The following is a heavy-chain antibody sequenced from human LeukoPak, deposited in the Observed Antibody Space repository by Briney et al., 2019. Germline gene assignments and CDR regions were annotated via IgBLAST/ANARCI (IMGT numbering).Heavy chain of an antibody. J-gene: IGHJ6*04. D-gene: IGHD3-10*02. Sequence: GVLRLSCAASGFTFSSYEMNWVRQAPGKGLEWVSYISSSGGTIYYADSVKGRFTISRDNAKNSLYLQMNSLRAEDTAVYYCAELGITMIGGVWGKGTTVTISS. CDR3: AELGITMIGGV. CDR1: GFTFSSYE. CDR2: ISSSGGTI. V-gene: IGHV3-48*03.